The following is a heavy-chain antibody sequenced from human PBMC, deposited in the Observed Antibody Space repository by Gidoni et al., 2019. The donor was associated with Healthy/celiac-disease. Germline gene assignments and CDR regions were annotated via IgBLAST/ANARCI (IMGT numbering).Heavy chain of an antibody. CDR3: ARGWGPSGGTFYYFYYGMDV. J-gene: IGHJ6*02. D-gene: IGHD6-25*01. CDR1: GYTFTSYY. V-gene: IGHV1-46*01. Sequence: QVQLVQPGAEVKKPGASVKLSCKASGYTFTSYYMHWVRQAPGQGLEWMGIINPTGSSTTYAQKCQGRVTLTRDTSTSTVYMELSSLRSEDTAVYYCARGWGPSGGTFYYFYYGMDVWGQGTTVTVSS. CDR2: INPTGSST.